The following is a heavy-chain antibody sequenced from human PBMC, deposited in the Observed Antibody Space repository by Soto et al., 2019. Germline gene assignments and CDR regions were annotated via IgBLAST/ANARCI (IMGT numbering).Heavy chain of an antibody. V-gene: IGHV5-51*01. CDR1: GYIFARYL. D-gene: IGHD2-2*02. CDR2: IYPGDSHT. CDR3: ARQGYCSTTACSTVDY. J-gene: IGHJ4*02. Sequence: SLKIYCKCYGYIFARYLLGWVRHIPGTGLEWLGIIYPGDSHTRYSPSFQGQVTISADKSISTAYLQWNSLKASDTAIYYCARQGYCSTTACSTVDYWGQGTLVTVSS.